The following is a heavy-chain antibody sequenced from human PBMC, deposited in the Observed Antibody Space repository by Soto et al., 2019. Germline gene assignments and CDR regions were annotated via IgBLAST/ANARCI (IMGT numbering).Heavy chain of an antibody. V-gene: IGHV3-48*03. CDR1: GFTFSRYE. CDR2: ISTSGSTI. Sequence: PGGSLRLSCAASGFTFSRYEMNWVRQAPGKGLEWISYISTSGSTIYYADSVKGRFTISRDNAKNSLYLQMNSLRAEDTAVYYCARELAAAGSFDYWGPGTLATVSS. CDR3: ARELAAAGSFDY. D-gene: IGHD6-13*01. J-gene: IGHJ4*02.